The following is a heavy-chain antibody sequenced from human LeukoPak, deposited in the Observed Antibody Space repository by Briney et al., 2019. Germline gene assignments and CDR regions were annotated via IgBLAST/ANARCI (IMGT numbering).Heavy chain of an antibody. CDR1: GGSISSYY. CDR3: ATCGAIGYTRTDAFDI. Sequence: SETLSLTCTVSGGSISSYYWSWIRQPAGKGLEWIGRIYTSGSTNYNPSLKSRVTISVDTSKNQFSLKLSSVTAADTAVYYCATCGAIGYTRTDAFDIWGQGTMVTVSS. CDR2: IYTSGST. D-gene: IGHD3-16*02. J-gene: IGHJ3*02. V-gene: IGHV4-4*07.